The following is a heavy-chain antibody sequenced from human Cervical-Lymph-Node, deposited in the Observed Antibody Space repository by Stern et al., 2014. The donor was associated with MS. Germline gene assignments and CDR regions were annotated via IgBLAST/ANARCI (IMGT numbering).Heavy chain of an antibody. D-gene: IGHD4-23*01. Sequence: EVQLVESGGGLVKPGGYLRLSCTGSGFTFSGYTMNWVRQAPGKGLELVSSIISSSRYIFYSDSVKVRFTISRDNVNSSVYLHMDSRRVEDTAVYFCARGKEGRWAHWGQGTLVTVSS. V-gene: IGHV3-21*02. CDR2: IISSSRYI. CDR1: GFTFSGYT. J-gene: IGHJ1*01. CDR3: ARGKEGRWAH.